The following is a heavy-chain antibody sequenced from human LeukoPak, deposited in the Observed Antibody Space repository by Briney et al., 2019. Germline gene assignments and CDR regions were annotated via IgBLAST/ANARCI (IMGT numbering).Heavy chain of an antibody. CDR1: GFTFSSYW. Sequence: PGGSLRLSCAASGFTFSSYWMSWVRQAPGKGLEWVANIKQDGSEKYYVDSVKGRFTISRDNAKNSLYLQMNSLRAEDTAVYYCATYYYDSSGYYCYFDYWGQGTLVTVSS. CDR3: ATYYYDSSGYYCYFDY. CDR2: IKQDGSEK. V-gene: IGHV3-7*01. J-gene: IGHJ4*02. D-gene: IGHD3-22*01.